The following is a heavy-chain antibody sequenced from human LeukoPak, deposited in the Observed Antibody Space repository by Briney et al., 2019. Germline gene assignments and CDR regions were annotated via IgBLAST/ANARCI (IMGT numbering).Heavy chain of an antibody. V-gene: IGHV3-53*01. CDR3: AKEAGYSGYDYPDY. Sequence: GGSLRLSCAASGFTVSNNYMSWVRQAPGKGLEWVSVIYSGGSTYYADSVQGRFTISRDNSKNTLYLQMNSLRAEDTAVYYCAKEAGYSGYDYPDYWGQGTLVTVSS. CDR1: GFTVSNNY. D-gene: IGHD5-12*01. CDR2: IYSGGST. J-gene: IGHJ4*02.